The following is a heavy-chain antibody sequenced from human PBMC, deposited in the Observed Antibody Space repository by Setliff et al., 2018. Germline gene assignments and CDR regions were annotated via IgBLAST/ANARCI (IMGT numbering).Heavy chain of an antibody. J-gene: IGHJ4*02. CDR1: GGSISSSSYY. V-gene: IGHV4-39*01. CDR2: IYYSGST. D-gene: IGHD1-1*01. CDR3: ARLSQGDGYNYRYYFDY. Sequence: SETLSLTCTVSGGSISSSSYYWGWIRQPPGKGLEWIGSIYYSGSTYYNPSLKSRVTISVGTSKNQFSLKLSSVTAADTAVYYCARLSQGDGYNYRYYFDYWGQGTLVTV.